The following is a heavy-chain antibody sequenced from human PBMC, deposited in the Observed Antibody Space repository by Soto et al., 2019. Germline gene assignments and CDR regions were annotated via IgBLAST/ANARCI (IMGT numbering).Heavy chain of an antibody. D-gene: IGHD2-15*01. CDR2: ISYDGSNK. CDR1: GFTFSSYA. V-gene: IGHV3-30-3*01. Sequence: QVQLVESGGGVVQPGRSLRLSCAASGFTFSSYAMHWVRQAPGTGLEWVAVISYDGSNKDYADSVKGRFTISRDNSKNTLYLKMNSLRAEDTAVYYCASLQGYCSGGSCYKTRIYYWGQGTLVTVSA. CDR3: ASLQGYCSGGSCYKTRIYY. J-gene: IGHJ4*02.